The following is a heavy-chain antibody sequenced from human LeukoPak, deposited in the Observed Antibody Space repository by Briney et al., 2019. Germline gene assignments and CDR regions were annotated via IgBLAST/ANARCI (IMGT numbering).Heavy chain of an antibody. V-gene: IGHV4-39*07. CDR1: GGSFSGYY. CDR2: IYYTGNT. J-gene: IGHJ5*02. CDR3: ARDRAGYCSGGSCYSGGWFDP. Sequence: SETLSLTCAVYGGSFSGYYWGWIRQPPGKGLEWIGSIYYTGNTYYNPSLKSRVTISEDTSKNQFSLTLSSVTAADTAVYYCARDRAGYCSGGSCYSGGWFDPWGQGTLVTVSS. D-gene: IGHD2-15*01.